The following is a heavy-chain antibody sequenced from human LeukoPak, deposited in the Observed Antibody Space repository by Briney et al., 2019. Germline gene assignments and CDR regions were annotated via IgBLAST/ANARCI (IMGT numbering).Heavy chain of an antibody. CDR1: GFTFSSYA. V-gene: IGHV3-23*01. D-gene: IGHD3-9*01. CDR3: AKDGWDILTGYYIEAGGFDY. J-gene: IGHJ4*02. CDR2: ISGSGGST. Sequence: GGSLRLSCAASGFTFSSYAMSWVRQAPGKGLEWVSAISGSGGSTYYADSVKGRFTISRDNSKNTLYLQMNSLRAEDTAVYYCAKDGWDILTGYYIEAGGFDYWGQGTLVTVSS.